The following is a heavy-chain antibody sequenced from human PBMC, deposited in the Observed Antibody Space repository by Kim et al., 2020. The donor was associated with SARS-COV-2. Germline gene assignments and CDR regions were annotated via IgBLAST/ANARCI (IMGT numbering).Heavy chain of an antibody. CDR2: INPSGGST. Sequence: ASVKVSCKASGYTFTSYYMHWVRQAPGQGLEWMGIINPSGGSTSYAQKFQGRVTMTRDTSTSTVYMELSSLRSEDTAVYYCARAGIAAAAQAIVQIPQYYYYYGMDVWGQGTTVTVSS. J-gene: IGHJ6*02. CDR3: ARAGIAAAAQAIVQIPQYYYYYGMDV. V-gene: IGHV1-46*01. CDR1: GYTFTSYY. D-gene: IGHD6-13*01.